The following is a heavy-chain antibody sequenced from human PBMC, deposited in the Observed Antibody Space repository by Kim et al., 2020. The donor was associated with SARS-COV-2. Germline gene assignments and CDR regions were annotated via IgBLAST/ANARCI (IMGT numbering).Heavy chain of an antibody. CDR3: ARDRDDGMDV. Sequence: SETLSLTCTVSGGSISSGGYYWSWIRQHPGKGLEWIGYIYYSGSTYYNPSLKSRVTISVDTSKNQFSLKLSSVTAADTAVYYCARDRDDGMDVWGQGTTVTVSS. V-gene: IGHV4-31*03. CDR2: IYYSGST. D-gene: IGHD3-10*01. J-gene: IGHJ6*02. CDR1: GGSISSGGYY.